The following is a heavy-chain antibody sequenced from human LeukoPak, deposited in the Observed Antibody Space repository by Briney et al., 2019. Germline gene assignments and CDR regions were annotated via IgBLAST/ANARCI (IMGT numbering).Heavy chain of an antibody. D-gene: IGHD6-6*01. V-gene: IGHV5-51*01. CDR1: GYNFGTAW. CDR2: IFPDDSHT. CDR3: TKFHGTSYGET. J-gene: IGHJ5*02. Sequence: GESLKISCQGSGYNFGTAWLVWVRQMPGKGLGFMGIIFPDDSHTRYSPSFQGKVTISADTSISTAYLHWSSLQASDTGMYYCTKFHGTSYGETWGQGTLVTVSS.